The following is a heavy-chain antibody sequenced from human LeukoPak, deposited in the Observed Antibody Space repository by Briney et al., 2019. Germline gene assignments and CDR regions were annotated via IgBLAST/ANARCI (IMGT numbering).Heavy chain of an antibody. CDR3: AKDPGNGYNYFDY. Sequence: PSETLSLTCTVSGGSISSYYWSWIRQPPGKGLEWIGYIYYSGSTNYNPSLKSRVTISVDTSKNQFSLKLSSVTAADTAVYYCAKDPGNGYNYFDYWGRGTLVTVSS. V-gene: IGHV4-59*01. D-gene: IGHD1-1*01. J-gene: IGHJ4*02. CDR2: IYYSGST. CDR1: GGSISSYY.